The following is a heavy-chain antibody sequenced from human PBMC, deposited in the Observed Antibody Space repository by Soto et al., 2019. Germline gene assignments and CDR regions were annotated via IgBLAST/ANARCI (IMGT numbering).Heavy chain of an antibody. V-gene: IGHV3-30-3*01. CDR3: ARTISSWGNYYDGMDV. CDR2: ISYDGSNK. Sequence: QVQLVESGGGVVQPGRSLRLSCAASGFTFSSYAMHWVRQAPGKGLEWVAVISYDGSNKYYADSVKGRFTISRDNSKNTLYLQMNSLRAEDTAGYYCARTISSWGNYYDGMDVWGQGTTVTVSS. CDR1: GFTFSSYA. J-gene: IGHJ6*02. D-gene: IGHD6-13*01.